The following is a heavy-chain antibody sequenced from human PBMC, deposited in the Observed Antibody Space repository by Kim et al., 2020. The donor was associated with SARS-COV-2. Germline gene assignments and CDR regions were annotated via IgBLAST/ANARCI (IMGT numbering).Heavy chain of an antibody. J-gene: IGHJ6*02. CDR3: ARGEMGMDV. Sequence: STKYYVDSVKGRFTISRDNSKNTLYLQMNSLRAEDTAVYYCARGEMGMDVWGQGTTVTVSS. V-gene: IGHV3-30*01. D-gene: IGHD1-26*01. CDR2: STK.